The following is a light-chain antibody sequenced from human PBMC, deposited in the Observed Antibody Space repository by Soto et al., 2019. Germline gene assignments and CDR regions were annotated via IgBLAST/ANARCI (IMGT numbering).Light chain of an antibody. J-gene: IGLJ3*02. CDR1: SSDVGGYNY. CDR2: DVS. Sequence: QSVLTQPASVSGSPGQSITISCTGTSSDVGGYNYVSWYQQHPGKAPKLMLYDVSNRPSGVSNRFSGSKSGNTASLTISGLQAEDEADYYCISYTSSSTWVFGGGTQLTVL. V-gene: IGLV2-14*01. CDR3: ISYTSSSTWV.